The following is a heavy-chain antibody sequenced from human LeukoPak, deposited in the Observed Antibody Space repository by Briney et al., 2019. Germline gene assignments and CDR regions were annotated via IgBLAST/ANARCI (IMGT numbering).Heavy chain of an antibody. D-gene: IGHD3-10*01. CDR3: ASKGTGNDAFDI. Sequence: GRSLRLSCAASGFTFSNYGMHWVRQAPGKGLEWVSSISSSSSYIYYADSVKGRFTISRDNAKNSLYLQMNSLRAEDTAVYYCASKGTGNDAFDIWGQGTMVTVSS. CDR2: ISSSSSYI. J-gene: IGHJ3*02. CDR1: GFTFSNYG. V-gene: IGHV3-21*01.